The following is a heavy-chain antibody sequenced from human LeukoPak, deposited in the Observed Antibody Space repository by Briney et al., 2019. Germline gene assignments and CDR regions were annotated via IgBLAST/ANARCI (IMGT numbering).Heavy chain of an antibody. CDR3: VRDVWGDRDGFFEY. Sequence: GGSLRLSCAASGFTFSRYRMHWVRQGPEKGLLWVSRINTDGRSASYAQSVTGRFTMSRNNAKDTLYLQMNSLRVEDTAVYYCVRDVWGDRDGFFEYWGQGTLVTVSS. D-gene: IGHD2-21*01. J-gene: IGHJ4*02. V-gene: IGHV3-74*01. CDR2: INTDGRSA. CDR1: GFTFSRYR.